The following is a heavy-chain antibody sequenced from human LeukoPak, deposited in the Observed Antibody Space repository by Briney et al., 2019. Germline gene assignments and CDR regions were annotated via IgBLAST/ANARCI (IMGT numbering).Heavy chain of an antibody. CDR3: AREGVRGSYQFDY. CDR2: INPSGGGT. J-gene: IGHJ4*02. CDR1: GYTFTSYY. D-gene: IGHD1-26*01. Sequence: ASVKVSCKASGYTFTSYYMRWVRQAPGQGLEWMGIINPSGGGTSYAQKFQGRVTVTRDMSTSTVYMELSSLISEDTAVYYCAREGVRGSYQFDYWGQGTLVTVSS. V-gene: IGHV1-46*01.